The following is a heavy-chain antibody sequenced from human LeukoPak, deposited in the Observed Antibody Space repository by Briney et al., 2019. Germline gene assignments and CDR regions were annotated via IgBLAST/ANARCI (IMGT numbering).Heavy chain of an antibody. D-gene: IGHD3-10*01. Sequence: GGSLRLSCAASGLTVNSNYMTWVHQAQGTGLEWVSLIYSGETTYYADSVKGRFTISRDTSQNTLYLQMNRLRAEDTAVYYCARISGGSFDVWGQGTTVTV. CDR3: ARISGGSFDV. CDR1: GLTVNSNY. J-gene: IGHJ3*01. CDR2: IYSGETT. V-gene: IGHV3-53*01.